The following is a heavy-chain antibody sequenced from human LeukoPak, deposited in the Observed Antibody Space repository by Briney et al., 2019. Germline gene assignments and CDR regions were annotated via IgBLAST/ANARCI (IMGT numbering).Heavy chain of an antibody. D-gene: IGHD3-22*01. V-gene: IGHV1-2*02. CDR3: ARRHPYYYDSSGYYDY. CDR1: GYTFTGYY. CDR2: INPNSGGT. J-gene: IGHJ4*02. Sequence: ASVKVSCKASGYTFTGYYMHWVRQAPGQGLEWMGWINPNSGGTNYAQKFRGRVTMTRDTSISTAYMELSRLRSDDTAVYYCARRHPYYYDSSGYYDYWGQGTLVTVSS.